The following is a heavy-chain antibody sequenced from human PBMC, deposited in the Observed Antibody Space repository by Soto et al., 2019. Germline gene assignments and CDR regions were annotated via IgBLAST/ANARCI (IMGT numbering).Heavy chain of an antibody. D-gene: IGHD2-2*01. CDR1: GFTFSTYS. CDR3: ARLYSTSPVERWFDP. J-gene: IGHJ5*02. V-gene: IGHV3-48*02. Sequence: GGSLRLSCAASGFTFSTYSMNWVRQAPGKGLEWLSYISSSSNIIHYADSVRGRFTISRDNAENSLYLQMNSLRDEDTAVYFCARLYSTSPVERWFDPWGQGTLVTVSS. CDR2: ISSSSNII.